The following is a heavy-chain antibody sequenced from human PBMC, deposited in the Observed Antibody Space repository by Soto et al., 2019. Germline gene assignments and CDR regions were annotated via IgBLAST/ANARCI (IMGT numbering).Heavy chain of an antibody. CDR2: IYYSGST. CDR1: GGSISNYY. J-gene: IGHJ4*02. Sequence: SETLSLTCTVSGGSISNYYWSWIRQPPGKGLEWIGYIYYSGSTNYNPSLKSRVTISVDTSKNQFSLKLSSVTAADTAVYYCARHGSPYDYIWGSYREPYFDYWGQGTLVTVSS. V-gene: IGHV4-59*08. CDR3: ARHGSPYDYIWGSYREPYFDY. D-gene: IGHD3-16*02.